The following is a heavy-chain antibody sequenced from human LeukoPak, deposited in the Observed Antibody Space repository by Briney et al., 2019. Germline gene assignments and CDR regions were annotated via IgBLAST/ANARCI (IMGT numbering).Heavy chain of an antibody. CDR2: ISSSSSYI. J-gene: IGHJ4*02. CDR3: AGNFYDGSGYPTFDY. V-gene: IGHV3-21*06. Sequence: GSLRLSCAASGFTFSSYSMNWVRQAPGKGLEWVSSISSSSSYIYYADSVKGRFTISRDNNDNLLYLEMTSLRPEDTATYYCAGNFYDGSGYPTFDYWGQGALVAVSS. D-gene: IGHD3-22*01. CDR1: GFTFSSYS.